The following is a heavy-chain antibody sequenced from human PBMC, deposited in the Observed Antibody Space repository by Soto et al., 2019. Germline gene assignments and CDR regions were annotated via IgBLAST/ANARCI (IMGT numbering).Heavy chain of an antibody. V-gene: IGHV3-48*02. CDR2: ISSWSSTI. J-gene: IGHJ4*02. Sequence: GGSLRLSCAASGFTFSSYSMNWVRQAPGKGLEWVSYISSWSSTIYYADSVKGRFTISRDNAKNSLYLQMNGLRDEDTAVYYCERDIVEQLDGYWGQGTLVTVSS. CDR3: ERDIVEQLDGY. D-gene: IGHD6-6*01. CDR1: GFTFSSYS.